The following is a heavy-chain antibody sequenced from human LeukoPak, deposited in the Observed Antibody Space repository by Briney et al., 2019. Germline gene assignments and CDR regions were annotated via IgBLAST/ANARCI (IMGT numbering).Heavy chain of an antibody. D-gene: IGHD3-22*01. J-gene: IGHJ4*02. CDR3: ARDRYYDTREYFDY. V-gene: IGHV3-33*01. CDR1: GFTLSNYC. CDR2: LWYDGSNK. Sequence: GRSLRLSSAASGFTLSNYCMHRGPQAPGKGLGGGAVLWYDGSNKYYADSVKGRFTISRDNSKNTLYLQTNSLRAEDTAVYYCARDRYYDTREYFDYWGQGTLVTVSS.